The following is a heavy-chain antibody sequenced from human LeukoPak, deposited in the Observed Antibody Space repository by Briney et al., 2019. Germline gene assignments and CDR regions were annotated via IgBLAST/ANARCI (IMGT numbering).Heavy chain of an antibody. CDR3: ARDLEYTFDY. CDR1: GFTFSHHY. V-gene: IGHV3-74*01. J-gene: IGHJ4*02. CDR2: IDIDGGT. D-gene: IGHD2/OR15-2a*01. Sequence: GRSLRLSCAASGFTFSHHYMHWVRQAPGKGLVWDARIDIDGGTGYADSVKGRFTISRDNAKNTVYLQMNSLRAEDTAVYYCARDLEYTFDYWGQGTSVTVSS.